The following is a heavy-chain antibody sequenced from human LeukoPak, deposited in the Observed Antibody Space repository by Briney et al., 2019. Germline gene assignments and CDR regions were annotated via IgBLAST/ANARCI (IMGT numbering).Heavy chain of an antibody. Sequence: GRSLRLSCAVSGITFSTYGMHWVRQAPGKGLEWVAVISYDGSNKYYADSVKGRFTISRDNSKNTLYLQMNSLRAEDTAMYYCTPSHYGSALRMYVGMDVWGQGTTVTVSS. V-gene: IGHV3-30*03. CDR1: GITFSTYG. J-gene: IGHJ6*02. CDR2: ISYDGSNK. CDR3: TPSHYGSALRMYVGMDV. D-gene: IGHD3-10*01.